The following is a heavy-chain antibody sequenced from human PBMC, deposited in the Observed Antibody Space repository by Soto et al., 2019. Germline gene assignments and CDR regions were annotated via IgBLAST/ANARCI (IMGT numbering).Heavy chain of an antibody. CDR2: IRSKANSYAT. V-gene: IGHV3-73*02. Sequence: EVQLVESGGGLVQPGGSLKLSCAASGFTFSGSAMHWVRQASGKGLEWVGRIRSKANSYATASSASVKGRFTISRDDSKNTAYLQMNRLKTEDTAVYYFTRQDREPYYYGMDVWGQGTTVTVSS. J-gene: IGHJ6*02. CDR1: GFTFSGSA. CDR3: TRQDREPYYYGMDV.